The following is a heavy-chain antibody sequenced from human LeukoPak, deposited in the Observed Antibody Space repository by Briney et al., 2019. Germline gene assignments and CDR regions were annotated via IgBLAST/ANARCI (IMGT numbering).Heavy chain of an antibody. CDR1: GFTFNRWA. CDR2: ISSDGRIT. Sequence: GGSLRLSCAASGFTFNRWAMHWVRHAPGKGLEYVSAISSDGRITYYTSSVKGRFTISTDNSRNTLYLQMGRLRTEDMAVYYCARDGRLVCHFDNWRQGTLVTVSS. J-gene: IGHJ4*02. D-gene: IGHD1-1*01. V-gene: IGHV3-64*01. CDR3: ARDGRLVCHFDN.